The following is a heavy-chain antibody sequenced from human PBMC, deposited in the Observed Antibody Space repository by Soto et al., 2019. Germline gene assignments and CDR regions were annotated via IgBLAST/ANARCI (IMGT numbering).Heavy chain of an antibody. CDR1: GNTFRNYA. CDR3: ARDGVSSTEYTWNYGTYFDY. V-gene: IGHV1-3*01. J-gene: IGHJ4*02. D-gene: IGHD1-7*01. Sequence: ASVKVSCKASGNTFRNYAIHWVRQAPGQSLEWMGWIQGGNGNTKYSQRFQGRLTFTRDSTKQTLYLQMNSLRPDDTAMYYCARDGVSSTEYTWNYGTYFDYWGQGALVTVS. CDR2: IQGGNGNT.